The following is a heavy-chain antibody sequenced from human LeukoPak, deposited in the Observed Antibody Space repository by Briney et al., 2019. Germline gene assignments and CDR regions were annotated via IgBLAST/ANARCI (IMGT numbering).Heavy chain of an antibody. CDR2: INPNSGGT. CDR1: GYTFTGYY. Sequence: ASVKVSCKASGYTFTGYYMHWVRQAPGQGLEWMGRINPNSGGTNYAQKFQGRVTMTRDTSISTAYMELSRLRSDDTAVYYCARLGEPDGDPTRYYHYYYMDVWGKGTTVTVSS. D-gene: IGHD1-14*01. J-gene: IGHJ6*03. CDR3: ARLGEPDGDPTRYYHYYYMDV. V-gene: IGHV1-2*06.